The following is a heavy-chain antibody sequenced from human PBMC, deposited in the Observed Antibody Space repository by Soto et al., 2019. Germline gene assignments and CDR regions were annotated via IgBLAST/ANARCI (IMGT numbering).Heavy chain of an antibody. CDR3: ARAQTMMLMARFDP. J-gene: IGHJ5*02. CDR2: LWSDGSKK. D-gene: IGHD3-16*01. Sequence: WGSLRLSCAASGCKFRNYAIHWVRQAPGKGLEWLEVLWSDGSKKYYPESVNGRFYLSRDKSKDTVYLGMNSPPDADPGVFYCARAQTMMLMARFDPWGHGALVTVPQ. V-gene: IGHV3-33*01. CDR1: GCKFRNYA.